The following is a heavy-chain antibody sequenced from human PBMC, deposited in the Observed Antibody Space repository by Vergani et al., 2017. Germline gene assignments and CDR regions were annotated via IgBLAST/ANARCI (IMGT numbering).Heavy chain of an antibody. Sequence: EVQLVESGGGLVQPGRSLRLSCTASGFTFGDYAMSWFRQAPGKGLEWVGFIRSKAYGGTTEYAASVKGRFTISRDDSKSIAYLQMNSLKTEDTAVYYCTRDVNDYGDYVPHAFDIWGQGTMVTVSS. D-gene: IGHD4-17*01. CDR2: IRSKAYGGTT. V-gene: IGHV3-49*03. CDR1: GFTFGDYA. CDR3: TRDVNDYGDYVPHAFDI. J-gene: IGHJ3*02.